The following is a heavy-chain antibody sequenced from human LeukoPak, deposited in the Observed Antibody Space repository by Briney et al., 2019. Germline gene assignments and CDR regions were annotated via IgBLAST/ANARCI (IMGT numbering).Heavy chain of an antibody. Sequence: PGGSLRLSCAASGFTFSSYAMSWVRQAPGKGLEWVGRIKSKTDGGTTDYAAPVKGRFTISRDDSKNTLYLQMNSLKTEDTAVYYCTTDSETYYSDTSGYYYGSFDYWGQGTLVTVSS. CDR1: GFTFSSYA. J-gene: IGHJ4*02. CDR3: TTDSETYYSDTSGYYYGSFDY. CDR2: IKSKTDGGTT. D-gene: IGHD3-22*01. V-gene: IGHV3-15*01.